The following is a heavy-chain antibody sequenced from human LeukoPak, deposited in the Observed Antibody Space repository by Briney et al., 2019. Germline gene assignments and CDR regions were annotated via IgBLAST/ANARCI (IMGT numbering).Heavy chain of an antibody. V-gene: IGHV4-30-4*07. Sequence: SQTLSLTCAVSGGSISSGGYSWSWVRQPPGKGLEWIGYIDYSGSTYYNPSLKSRVIISVDTSKNQFSLKLSSVTAADTAVYYCARTGYPHYDYWGQGTLVTVSS. CDR3: ARTGYPHYDY. CDR1: GGSISSGGYS. J-gene: IGHJ4*02. D-gene: IGHD3-9*01. CDR2: IDYSGST.